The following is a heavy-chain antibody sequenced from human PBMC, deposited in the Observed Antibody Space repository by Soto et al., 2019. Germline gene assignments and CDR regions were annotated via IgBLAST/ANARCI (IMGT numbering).Heavy chain of an antibody. CDR1: GYTLTNHH. CDR3: GREASATFMNWVFDV. CDR2: VTPINGAT. J-gene: IGHJ4*02. Sequence: QVQLVQSGAEVKMPGASVKVSCKAYGYTLTNHHVHWVRLAPGQGLEWMGIVTPINGATHYAARFQARVALTRDTSTNTVYLEMSSLRSDDTAVYYCGREASATFMNWVFDVWGQGTLVAVSS. D-gene: IGHD3-16*01. V-gene: IGHV1-46*01.